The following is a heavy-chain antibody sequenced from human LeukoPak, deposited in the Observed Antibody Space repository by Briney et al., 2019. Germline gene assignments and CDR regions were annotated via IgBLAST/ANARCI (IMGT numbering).Heavy chain of an antibody. V-gene: IGHV1-24*01. J-gene: IGHJ3*02. Sequence: ASVKVSCKVSGYTLTELSMHWVRQAPGKGLEWMGGFDPEDGETIYAQKFQGRVTMTEDTSTDTAYMELSSVTAADTAVYYCARGYDYVWGSPRGAFDIWGQGTMVTVSS. CDR1: GYTLTELS. CDR2: FDPEDGET. CDR3: ARGYDYVWGSPRGAFDI. D-gene: IGHD3-16*01.